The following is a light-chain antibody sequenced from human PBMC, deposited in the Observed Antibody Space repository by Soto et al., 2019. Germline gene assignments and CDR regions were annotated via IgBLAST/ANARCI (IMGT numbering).Light chain of an antibody. CDR3: QQSYITPYT. V-gene: IGKV1-39*01. Sequence: DIQMTQSPSSLSASVGDTVTITCRASQSISVHLNWYQQKPGKVPKLLIYAASNLQSGDPLRFSGSGSETDFALTISSLQAEDFATYYCQQSYITPYTFGQGTKLEIK. CDR1: QSISVH. J-gene: IGKJ2*01. CDR2: AAS.